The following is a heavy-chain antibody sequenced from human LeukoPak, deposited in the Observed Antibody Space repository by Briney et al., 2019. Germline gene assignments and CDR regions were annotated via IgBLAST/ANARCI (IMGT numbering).Heavy chain of an antibody. V-gene: IGHV1-18*01. CDR3: ARQIVGATNWFDP. J-gene: IGHJ5*02. D-gene: IGHD1-26*01. CDR1: GYTFTSYA. CDR2: ISANNGNT. Sequence: GASVKLSCKASGYTFTSYAIIWVRQAPGQGLEWMGWISANNGNTNYAQKLQGRVTMTTDTSTSTAYMELRTLTSDDTAVYYCARQIVGATNWFDPWGQGTLVTVSS.